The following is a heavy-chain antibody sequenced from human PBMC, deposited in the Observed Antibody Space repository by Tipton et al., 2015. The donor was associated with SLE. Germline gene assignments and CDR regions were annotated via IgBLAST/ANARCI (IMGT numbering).Heavy chain of an antibody. J-gene: IGHJ3*02. V-gene: IGHV4-39*07. D-gene: IGHD3-22*01. Sequence: TLSLTCTVSGGSISSGSYYWGWIRQPPGKGLEWIGSIYYSGSTYYNPSLKSRVTISVDTSKNQFSLKLSSATAADTAVYYCARGNYYDSSGYDAFDIWGQGTMVTVSS. CDR2: IYYSGST. CDR1: GGSISSGSYY. CDR3: ARGNYYDSSGYDAFDI.